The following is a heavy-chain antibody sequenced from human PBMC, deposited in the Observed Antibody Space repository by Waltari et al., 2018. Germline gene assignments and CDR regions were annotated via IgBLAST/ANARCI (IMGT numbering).Heavy chain of an antibody. CDR3: ARDPSAPGGDV. V-gene: IGHV3-53*02. CDR1: GFLVSNNY. Sequence: EVQVVETGGGLIQPGGSLRLSCAASGFLVSNNYMNWVRQAPGKGLEWVSIMYSSGDTYYAASVEGRFTISRDNSKNTLYLQMNSLRAEDTAVYYCARDPSAPGGDVWGKGTTVTVSS. J-gene: IGHJ6*04. D-gene: IGHD3-10*01. CDR2: MYSSGDT.